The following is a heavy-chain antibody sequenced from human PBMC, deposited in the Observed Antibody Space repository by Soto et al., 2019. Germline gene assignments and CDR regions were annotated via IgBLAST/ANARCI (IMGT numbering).Heavy chain of an antibody. CDR2: IKQDGSEK. CDR3: ARDEALVVVHAFDY. J-gene: IGHJ4*02. CDR1: GFTFSSYW. D-gene: IGHD3-22*01. Sequence: GGSLRLSCAASGFTFSSYWMSWVRQAPGKGLEWVANIKQDGSEKYYVDSVKGRFTISRDNAKNSLYLQMNSLRAEDTAVYYCARDEALVVVHAFDYWGQGTLVTVSS. V-gene: IGHV3-7*05.